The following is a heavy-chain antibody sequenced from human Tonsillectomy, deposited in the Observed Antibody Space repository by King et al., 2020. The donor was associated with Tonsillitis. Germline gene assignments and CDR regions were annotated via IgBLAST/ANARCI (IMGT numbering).Heavy chain of an antibody. Sequence: VQLVESGGGLVQPGGSLRLSCAASGFTFRSYAMSWVRQAPGKGLEWVSTISGGDGSTYCADSVKGRFTISRDNSKNTLYLQMNSLRVEDTAVYYCAKGYDFWSGYYAFGIWGQGTMVTVSS. V-gene: IGHV3-23*04. CDR1: GFTFRSYA. D-gene: IGHD3-3*01. CDR3: AKGYDFWSGYYAFGI. CDR2: ISGGDGST. J-gene: IGHJ3*02.